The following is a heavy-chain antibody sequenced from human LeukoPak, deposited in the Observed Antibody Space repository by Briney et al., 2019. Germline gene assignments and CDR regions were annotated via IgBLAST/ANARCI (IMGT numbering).Heavy chain of an antibody. Sequence: GGSLRLSCAASGFTFDDYGMSWVRQAPGKGLEWVSGINWNGGSTGYADSVKGRFTISRDNAKNSLYLQMNSLRAEDTAVYYCARYRIAVAGTGGHFDYWGQGTLVTVSS. CDR3: ARYRIAVAGTGGHFDY. V-gene: IGHV3-20*04. D-gene: IGHD6-19*01. CDR2: INWNGGST. CDR1: GFTFDDYG. J-gene: IGHJ4*02.